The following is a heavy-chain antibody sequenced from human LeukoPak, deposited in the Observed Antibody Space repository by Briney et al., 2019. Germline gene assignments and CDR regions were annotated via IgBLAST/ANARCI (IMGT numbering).Heavy chain of an antibody. CDR3: ARDREDYYDTWGAFDI. V-gene: IGHV3-30-3*01. CDR2: ISYDGSNE. CDR1: GFTFSSYA. D-gene: IGHD3-22*01. J-gene: IGHJ3*02. Sequence: GGSLRLSCAASGFTFSSYAMHWVRQAPGKGLEWVAVISYDGSNEYYADSVKGRFTISRDNSKNTLYLQMNSLRAEDTAVYYCARDREDYYDTWGAFDILGQGTMVTVSS.